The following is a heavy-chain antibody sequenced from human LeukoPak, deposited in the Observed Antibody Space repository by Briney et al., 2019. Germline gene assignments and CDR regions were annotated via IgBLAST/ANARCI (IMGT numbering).Heavy chain of an antibody. D-gene: IGHD5-12*01. CDR1: GFTFSSYW. CDR3: ARDRGYTQDN. J-gene: IGHJ4*02. Sequence: GGSLRLSCAASGFTFSSYWMHWVRHAPGKGLVWVSHIKSDGSSTSYADSVKGRFTISRDNAKNTLYLQMNSLRAEDTAVYYCARDRGYTQDNWGQGTLVTVSS. V-gene: IGHV3-74*01. CDR2: IKSDGSST.